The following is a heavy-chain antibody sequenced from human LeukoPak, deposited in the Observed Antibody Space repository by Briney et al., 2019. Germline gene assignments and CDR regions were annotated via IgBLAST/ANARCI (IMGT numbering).Heavy chain of an antibody. CDR3: AREYSSSSPYYYYGMDV. CDR1: GGSISSGGYY. CDR2: IYYSGST. V-gene: IGHV4-31*03. Sequence: SQTLSLTCTVSGGSISSGGYYWSWIRQHPGKGLEWIGYIYYSGSTYYNPSLKSRVTISVDTSKNQFSLKLSSVTAADTAVYYCAREYSSSSPYYYYGMDVWGQGTTVTVSS. D-gene: IGHD6-6*01. J-gene: IGHJ6*02.